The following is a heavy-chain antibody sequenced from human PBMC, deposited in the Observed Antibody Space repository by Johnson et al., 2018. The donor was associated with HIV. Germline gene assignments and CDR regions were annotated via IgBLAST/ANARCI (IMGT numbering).Heavy chain of an antibody. CDR1: GFTFSSYA. Sequence: QVQLVESGGGLIQPGGSLRLSCAASGFTFSSYAMHWVRQAPGKGLEWVAVISYDGSNKYYADSVKGRFTISRDNSKNTLYLQMNSLRAEDTAVYYCANSLLLDAFNIWGQGTMVTVSS. CDR3: ANSLLLDAFNI. D-gene: IGHD2-15*01. CDR2: ISYDGSNK. J-gene: IGHJ3*02. V-gene: IGHV3-30*04.